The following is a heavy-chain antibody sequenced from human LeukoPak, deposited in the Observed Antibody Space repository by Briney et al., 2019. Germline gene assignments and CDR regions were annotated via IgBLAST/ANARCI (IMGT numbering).Heavy chain of an antibody. V-gene: IGHV3-11*01. J-gene: IGHJ4*02. CDR3: VRSKWELGY. Sequence: GGSLRLSCAASGFTFTDYYMAWIRQAPGEGLEWVSYISSSGTAYHADSVKGRFTIYRDNDKSSVHLQMNALRAEDTAVYYCVRSKWELGYWGQGTLVTVSS. CDR1: GFTFTDYY. CDR2: ISSSGTA. D-gene: IGHD1-26*01.